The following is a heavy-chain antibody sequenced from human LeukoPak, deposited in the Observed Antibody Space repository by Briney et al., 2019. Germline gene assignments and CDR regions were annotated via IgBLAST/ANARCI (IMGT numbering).Heavy chain of an antibody. CDR1: GGSISSSSYY. Sequence: SETLSLTCTVSGGSISSSSYYWGWIRQPPGKGLEWIGSAYYSGSTYYNPSLKSRVTISVDTSKNQFSLKLSSVTAADTAVYYCAREASAVAGTLSYYYYYMDVWGKGTTVTVSS. J-gene: IGHJ6*03. V-gene: IGHV4-39*07. D-gene: IGHD6-19*01. CDR2: AYYSGST. CDR3: AREASAVAGTLSYYYYYMDV.